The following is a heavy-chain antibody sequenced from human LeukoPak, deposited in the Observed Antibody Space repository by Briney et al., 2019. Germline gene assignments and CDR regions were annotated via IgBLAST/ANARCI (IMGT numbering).Heavy chain of an antibody. CDR2: IYYSGST. D-gene: IGHD6-13*01. Sequence: PSETLSLTCTVSGGSISGYYWSWIRQPPGKGLEWIGYIYYSGSTNYNPSLKSRVTISVDTSKNQFSLKLSSVTAADTAVYYCARGRSSSWYFDYYYMDVWGKGTTVTVSS. CDR3: ARGRSSSWYFDYYYMDV. CDR1: GGSISGYY. J-gene: IGHJ6*03. V-gene: IGHV4-59*01.